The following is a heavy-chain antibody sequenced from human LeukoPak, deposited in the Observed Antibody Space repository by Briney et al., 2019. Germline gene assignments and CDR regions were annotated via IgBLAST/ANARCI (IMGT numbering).Heavy chain of an antibody. CDR2: INPSSGGT. J-gene: IGHJ4*02. Sequence: EASVKVSCKASAYSFTDYYIHWVRQAPGQGLEWMGRINPSSGGTNYAQKFQGRVTMTRDTSISTAYMELSRLRSDDTAVYYCARGTFDYWGQGTLVTVSS. D-gene: IGHD3-10*01. CDR3: ARGTFDY. CDR1: AYSFTDYY. V-gene: IGHV1-2*06.